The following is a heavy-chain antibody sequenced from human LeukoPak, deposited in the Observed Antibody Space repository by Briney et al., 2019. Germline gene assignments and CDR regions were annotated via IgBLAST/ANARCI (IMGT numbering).Heavy chain of an antibody. CDR1: GFAFSNYA. CDR3: AREGRNSYWYFDL. D-gene: IGHD4-23*01. CDR2: ISYEGSKK. J-gene: IGHJ2*01. Sequence: GGSLRLSCAASGFAFSNYAMHWVRQAPGKGLEWVSVISYEGSKKYYADSVKGRFTISRDNSKNTVHLQMNSLSAEDTAVYYCAREGRNSYWYFDLWGRGTLVTVSS. V-gene: IGHV3-30*04.